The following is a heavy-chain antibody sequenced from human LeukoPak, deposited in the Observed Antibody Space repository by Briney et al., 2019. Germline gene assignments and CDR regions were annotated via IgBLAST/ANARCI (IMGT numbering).Heavy chain of an antibody. D-gene: IGHD6-13*01. CDR2: ISGSGGST. V-gene: IGHV3-23*01. Sequence: PGGSLRLSCAASGFTFSSYAMSWVRQAPGKGLEWVSAISGSGGSTYYADSVKGRFTISRDNAKNSLYLQMNSLRAEDTAVYYCARMAAAAGDYWGQGTLVTVSS. CDR3: ARMAAAAGDY. J-gene: IGHJ4*02. CDR1: GFTFSSYA.